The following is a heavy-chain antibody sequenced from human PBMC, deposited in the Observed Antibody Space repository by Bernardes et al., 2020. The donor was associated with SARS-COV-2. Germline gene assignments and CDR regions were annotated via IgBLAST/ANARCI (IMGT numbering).Heavy chain of an antibody. CDR2: INHSGST. D-gene: IGHD3-3*01. V-gene: IGHV4-34*01. CDR3: ARGPRFLEWLGGYYYYMDV. Sequence: SETLSLTCAVYGGSFSGYYWSWIRQPPGKGLEWIGEINHSGSTNYNPSLKSRVTISVDTSKNQFSLKLSSVTAADTAVYYCARGPRFLEWLGGYYYYMDVWGKGTTVTVSS. CDR1: GGSFSGYY. J-gene: IGHJ6*03.